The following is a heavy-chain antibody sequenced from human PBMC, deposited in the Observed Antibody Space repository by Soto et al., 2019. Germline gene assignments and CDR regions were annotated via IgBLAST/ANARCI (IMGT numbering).Heavy chain of an antibody. CDR3: AGSGLAAAGDYGMDV. Sequence: SGESLKISCKGSGYSFTSYWIGWVRQMPGKGLEWMGIIYPGDSDTRYSPSFQGQVTISADKSISTAYLQWSSLKASDTAMYYCAGSGLAAAGDYGMDVWGQGTTVTVSS. CDR1: GYSFTSYW. CDR2: IYPGDSDT. V-gene: IGHV5-51*01. J-gene: IGHJ6*02. D-gene: IGHD6-13*01.